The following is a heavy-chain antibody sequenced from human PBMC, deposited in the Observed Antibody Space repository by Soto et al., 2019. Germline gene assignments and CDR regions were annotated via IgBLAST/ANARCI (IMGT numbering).Heavy chain of an antibody. V-gene: IGHV4-38-2*01. CDR1: GYSISSGHS. Sequence: SETLSLTCAVSGYSISSGHSWGWIRQPPGKGLEWIGSIFHTGSTYYNPSLKSRVTLSVDTSKNQFSLKLSSVAAADTAVYFCATLPRLDGMDVWGQGTTVTVSS. CDR2: IFHTGST. CDR3: ATLPRLDGMDV. J-gene: IGHJ6*02. D-gene: IGHD6-25*01.